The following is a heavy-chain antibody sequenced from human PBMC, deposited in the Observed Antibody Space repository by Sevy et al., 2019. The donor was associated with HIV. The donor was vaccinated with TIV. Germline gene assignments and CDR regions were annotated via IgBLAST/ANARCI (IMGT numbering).Heavy chain of an antibody. V-gene: IGHV3-9*01. CDR3: AKGYSSTLNYFDF. CDR1: GFTFDDYA. J-gene: IGHJ4*02. D-gene: IGHD6-13*01. Sequence: GGSLRLSCAASGFTFDDYAMHWVRQVPGKGLEWVSSISWNSGSIGYEDSVKGRFTISRVNAKNSLYLQMNSLRVEDTALYYCAKGYSSTLNYFDFWGQGTLVTVSS. CDR2: ISWNSGSI.